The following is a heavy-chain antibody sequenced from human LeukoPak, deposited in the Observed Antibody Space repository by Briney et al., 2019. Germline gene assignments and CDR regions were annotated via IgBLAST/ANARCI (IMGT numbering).Heavy chain of an antibody. CDR1: GFTFSSYG. CDR3: ASARDPIPPSWRFYYFDY. V-gene: IGHV3-30*02. D-gene: IGHD2-21*01. Sequence: PGGSLRLSFAASGFTFSSYGMHWVRQAPGKGLEWVAFIRYDGSNKYYADSVKGRFTISRDDSKNTLYLQMNSLRAEDTAVYYCASARDPIPPSWRFYYFDYWGQGTLVTVSS. CDR2: IRYDGSNK. J-gene: IGHJ4*02.